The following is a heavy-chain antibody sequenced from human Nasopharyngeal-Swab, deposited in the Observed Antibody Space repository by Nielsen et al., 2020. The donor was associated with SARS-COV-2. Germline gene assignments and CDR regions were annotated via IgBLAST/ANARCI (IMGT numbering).Heavy chain of an antibody. V-gene: IGHV4-59*01. D-gene: IGHD6-19*01. CDR2: IYYSGST. J-gene: IGHJ4*02. CDR3: ARDMGESSGWPDPFDY. Sequence: WIRQPPGKGLEWIGYIYYSGSTNYNPSLRSQVTISVDTSKNQFSLKLSSVTAADTAVYYCARDMGESSGWPDPFDYWGQGTLVTVSS.